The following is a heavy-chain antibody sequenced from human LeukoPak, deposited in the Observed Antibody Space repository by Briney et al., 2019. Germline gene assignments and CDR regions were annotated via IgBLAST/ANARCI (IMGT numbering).Heavy chain of an antibody. CDR3: AKWGDYDILTGYYVSDF. Sequence: GGSLRLSCAASGFIFRNYAISWVRQAPGKWLEWVSAITGSGDTTYYADSVKGRFTISRDNSKNTLYVEMNTLRAEDTAVYYCAKWGDYDILTGYYVSDFWGQGTLVTVSS. CDR2: ITGSGDTT. CDR1: GFIFRNYA. D-gene: IGHD3-9*01. J-gene: IGHJ4*02. V-gene: IGHV3-23*01.